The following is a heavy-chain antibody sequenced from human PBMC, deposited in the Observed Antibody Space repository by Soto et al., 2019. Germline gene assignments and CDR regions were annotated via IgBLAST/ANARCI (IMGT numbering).Heavy chain of an antibody. D-gene: IGHD3-16*02. Sequence: PAGSLRLTCTASGFTFNAYALYWVRQVPGTGLEWVSGINWNSGSIGYADSVKGRFASSRDNAKNSLHLQMNSLRAEDTAFFFWLSDQIIDFALGVSRNWGKGT. CDR1: GFTFNAYA. CDR2: INWNSGSI. V-gene: IGHV3-9*01. CDR3: LSDQIIDFALGVSRN. J-gene: IGHJ1*01.